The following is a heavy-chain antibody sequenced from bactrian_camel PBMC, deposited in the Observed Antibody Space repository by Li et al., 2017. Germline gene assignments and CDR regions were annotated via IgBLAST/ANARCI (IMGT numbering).Heavy chain of an antibody. CDR2: ANGGASTT. V-gene: IGHV3S40*01. Sequence: QLVESGGGLVQPGGSLRLSCVASGFDFSRYDMSWVRQAPGKGLEWVSYANGGASTTYYADSVKGRFTISRDNAKNAVYLQMNSLKPEDTAMYYCAKTGDGGTWGEYTYWGQGTQVTVS. J-gene: IGHJ4*01. CDR3: AKTGDGGTWGEYTY. CDR1: GFDFSRYD. D-gene: IGHD1*01.